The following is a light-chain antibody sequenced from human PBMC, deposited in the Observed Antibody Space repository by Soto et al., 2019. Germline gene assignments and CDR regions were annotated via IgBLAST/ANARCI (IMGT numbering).Light chain of an antibody. J-gene: IGKJ1*01. V-gene: IGKV1-5*01. CDR2: DAS. CDR3: QQYQTYART. CDR1: QSINTW. Sequence: DIQMTQSPSTVSASVGDRITITCRASQSINTWLAWYRQRPGEAPQLLIYDASTLAMGVPSRFSGSGSGTDFTLSISRLQPDDFATFCCQQYQTYARTFGQGTKVEVK.